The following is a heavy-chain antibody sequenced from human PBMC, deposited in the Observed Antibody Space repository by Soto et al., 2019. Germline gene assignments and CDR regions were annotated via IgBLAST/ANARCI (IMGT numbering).Heavy chain of an antibody. Sequence: PSETLSLTCTVSGGSISSYYWSWIRQPPGKGLEWIGYIYYSGSTNYNPSLKSRVTISVDTSKNQFSLKLSSVTAADTAVYYCARDDFWSGFYGMDVWGQGTTVTVS. D-gene: IGHD3-3*01. CDR1: GGSISSYY. J-gene: IGHJ6*02. V-gene: IGHV4-59*01. CDR3: ARDDFWSGFYGMDV. CDR2: IYYSGST.